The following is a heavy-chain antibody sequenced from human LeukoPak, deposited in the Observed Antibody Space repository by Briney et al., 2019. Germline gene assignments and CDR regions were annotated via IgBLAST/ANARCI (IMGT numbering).Heavy chain of an antibody. Sequence: GGSLRLSCAASGFTFSSYWMSWVRQAPGKGLEWVANIKQDGSEKYYVDSVKGRFTISRDNAKNSLSLQMNSLRAEDTAVYYCARVGITMVRGAFDYWGQGTLVTVSS. D-gene: IGHD3-10*01. CDR3: ARVGITMVRGAFDY. V-gene: IGHV3-7*01. CDR2: IKQDGSEK. CDR1: GFTFSSYW. J-gene: IGHJ4*02.